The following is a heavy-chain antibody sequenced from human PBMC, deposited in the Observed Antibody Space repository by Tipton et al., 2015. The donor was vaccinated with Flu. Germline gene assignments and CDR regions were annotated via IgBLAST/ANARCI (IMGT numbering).Heavy chain of an antibody. V-gene: IGHV3-53*01. CDR3: ATSTVSTISYGLDV. CDR1: GFSVTPKF. CDR2: IYSGGGT. Sequence: QLVQSGGGLIQPGGSLRLSCEASGFSVTPKFMSWVGQAPGKGLEWVSLIYSGGGTYYADSVKGRFTISRDNSKNTVFLQMSSLRAEDTAVYYCATSTVSTISYGLDVWGQGTTVTVSS. J-gene: IGHJ6*02. D-gene: IGHD5/OR15-5a*01.